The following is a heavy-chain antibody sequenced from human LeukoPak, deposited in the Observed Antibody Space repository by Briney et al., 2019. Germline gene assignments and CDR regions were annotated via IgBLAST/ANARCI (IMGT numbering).Heavy chain of an antibody. CDR2: IYYSGST. CDR1: GGSISSYY. D-gene: IGHD1-26*01. J-gene: IGHJ2*01. CDR3: ARPPSGSHWGYFDL. Sequence: SETLSLTCTVSGGSISSYYWSWIRQPPGKGLEWIGYIYYSGSTNYNPSLKSRVTISVDTSKNQFSLKLSSVTAADTAVYYCARPPSGSHWGYFDLWGRGTLVTVSS. V-gene: IGHV4-59*01.